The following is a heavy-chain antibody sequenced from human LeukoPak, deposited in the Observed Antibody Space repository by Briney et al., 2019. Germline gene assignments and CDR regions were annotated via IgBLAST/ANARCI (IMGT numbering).Heavy chain of an antibody. CDR3: TRDRVTAEGGFDY. J-gene: IGHJ4*02. Sequence: GGSLRLSCTASGFTFGDYAMSWFRQAPGKGLEWVCFIRSKAYGGTTEYAASVKGRFTISRDDSKSIAYLQMNSLKTEDTAVYYFTRDRVTAEGGFDYWGQGTLVTVSS. CDR2: IRSKAYGGTT. D-gene: IGHD3-16*01. V-gene: IGHV3-49*03. CDR1: GFTFGDYA.